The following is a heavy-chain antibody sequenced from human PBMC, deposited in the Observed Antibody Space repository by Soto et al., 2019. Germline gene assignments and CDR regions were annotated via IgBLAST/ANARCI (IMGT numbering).Heavy chain of an antibody. CDR2: IWYDGSNK. D-gene: IGHD3-22*01. CDR1: GFTFSSYG. Sequence: QVQLVESGGGVVQPGRSLRLSCAASGFTFSSYGMHWVRKAPGKGLEWVAVIWYDGSNKYYADSVKGRFTISRDDSKNTRDLQMNSLRAEDTAVYYCARDPCYDSSGSDYWVQGTLVTVSS. J-gene: IGHJ4*02. V-gene: IGHV3-33*01. CDR3: ARDPCYDSSGSDY.